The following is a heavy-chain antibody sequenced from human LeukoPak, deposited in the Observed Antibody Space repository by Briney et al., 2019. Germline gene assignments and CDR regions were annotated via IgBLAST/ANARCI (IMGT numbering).Heavy chain of an antibody. CDR3: ARGVRDSSGYYPHWFDY. CDR2: IIPIFGTA. CDR1: GGTFSSYA. J-gene: IGHJ4*02. V-gene: IGHV1-69*01. D-gene: IGHD3-22*01. Sequence: GSSVKVSCKASGGTFSSYAISWVRQAPGQGLEWMGGIIPIFGTANYAQKFQGRVTITADESTSTAYMELSSLRSEDTAVYYCARGVRDSSGYYPHWFDYWGQGTLVTVSS.